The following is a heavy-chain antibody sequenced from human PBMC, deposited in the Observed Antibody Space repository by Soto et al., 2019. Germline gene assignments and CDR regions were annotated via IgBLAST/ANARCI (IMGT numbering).Heavy chain of an antibody. D-gene: IGHD6-13*01. CDR3: ARDFTHRGIAPAGN. J-gene: IGHJ4*02. CDR2: TYYTGNN. V-gene: IGHV4-59*12. CDR1: GGSIGAYY. Sequence: SETLSLTCTVSGGSIGAYYWSWIRQPPGKRLEWIGYTYYTGNNDYNPSLKSRVTISADTSKNQFSLKLTSVTAADTAVYYCARDFTHRGIAPAGNWGQGTLVTVSS.